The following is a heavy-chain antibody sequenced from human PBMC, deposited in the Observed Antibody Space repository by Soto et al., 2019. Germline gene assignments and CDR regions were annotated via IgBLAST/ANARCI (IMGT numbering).Heavy chain of an antibody. D-gene: IGHD2-15*01. CDR2: INHSGST. Sequence: SETLSLTCAVYGGSFSGYYWSWIRQPPGKGLEWIGEINHSGSTNYNPSLKSRVTISVGTSKNQFSLKLSSVTAADTAVYYCARRIKGLGYGSGGSCTEAYYFDYWGQGTLVTVSS. V-gene: IGHV4-34*01. CDR1: GGSFSGYY. CDR3: ARRIKGLGYGSGGSCTEAYYFDY. J-gene: IGHJ4*02.